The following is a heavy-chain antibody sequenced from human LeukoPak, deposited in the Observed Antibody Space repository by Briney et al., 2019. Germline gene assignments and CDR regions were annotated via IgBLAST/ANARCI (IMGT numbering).Heavy chain of an antibody. D-gene: IGHD1-1*01. Sequence: GGSLRLSCAASGFTFSSYATSWVRQAPGKGLEWVSAISGTGGSTYYADSVKGRFTISRDNSKNTLYLQMNSLRAEDTAVYYCAKNREEYNWNLAAYYYYYGMDVWGKGTTVTASS. V-gene: IGHV3-23*01. CDR3: AKNREEYNWNLAAYYYYYGMDV. CDR1: GFTFSSYA. CDR2: ISGTGGST. J-gene: IGHJ6*04.